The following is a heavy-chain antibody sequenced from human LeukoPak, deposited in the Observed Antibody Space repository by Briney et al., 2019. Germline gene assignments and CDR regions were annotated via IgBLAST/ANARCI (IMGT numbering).Heavy chain of an antibody. CDR2: ISWDGGST. CDR3: AKDLDSSSSPGGFDY. V-gene: IGHV3-43D*04. J-gene: IGHJ4*02. Sequence: GGSLRLSCAASGFTFSGYSMNWVRQAPGKGLEWVSLISWDGGSTYYADSVKGRFTISRDNSKNSLYLQMNSLRAEDTALYYCAKDLDSSSSPGGFDYWGQGTLVTVSS. D-gene: IGHD6-6*01. CDR1: GFTFSGYS.